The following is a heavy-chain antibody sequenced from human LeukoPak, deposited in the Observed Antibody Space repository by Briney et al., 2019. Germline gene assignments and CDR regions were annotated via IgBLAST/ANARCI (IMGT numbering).Heavy chain of an antibody. D-gene: IGHD1-14*01. J-gene: IGHJ5*02. CDR3: ARLRRARSWFDP. CDR2: ISSSGSTM. V-gene: IGHV3-11*04. CDR1: GSTFSANN. Sequence: PGGPLSLSCEAPGSTFSANNMSWIRQAPGKGREWISYISSSGSTMYYADSVKGRFTISRDNAKNSLYLQMNSLRVEDTAVYYCARLRRARSWFDPWGQGTLVTVSS.